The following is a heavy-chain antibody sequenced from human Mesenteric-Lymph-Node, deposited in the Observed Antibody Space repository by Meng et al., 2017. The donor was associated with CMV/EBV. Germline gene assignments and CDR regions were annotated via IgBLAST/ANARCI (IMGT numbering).Heavy chain of an antibody. D-gene: IGHD3-22*01. V-gene: IGHV4-31*03. CDR2: IYHSGTT. J-gene: IGHJ5*02. CDR1: GESISSGGYF. CDR3: ARDSSGYYWFDP. Sequence: TVSGESISSGGYFWNWIRQHPGKGLEWIGSIYHSGTTYYNPSLKSRVAISVDTSKNQFSLRLSSVTAADTAVYYCARDSSGYYWFDPWGQGTLVTVSS.